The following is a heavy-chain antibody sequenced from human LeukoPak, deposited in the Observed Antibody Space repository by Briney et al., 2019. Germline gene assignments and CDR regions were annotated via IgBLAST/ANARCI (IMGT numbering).Heavy chain of an antibody. D-gene: IGHD3-10*01. CDR3: ARRSNYYGSDAFDI. CDR1: GYSFTSYW. J-gene: IGHJ3*02. Sequence: GESLKISCQGSGYSFTSYWIGWVRQMPGKGLEWMGIIYPGDSDTRYNPSFQGQVTISADKSISTAYLQWSSLKASDTAMYYCARRSNYYGSDAFDIWGQGTMVTVSS. CDR2: IYPGDSDT. V-gene: IGHV5-51*01.